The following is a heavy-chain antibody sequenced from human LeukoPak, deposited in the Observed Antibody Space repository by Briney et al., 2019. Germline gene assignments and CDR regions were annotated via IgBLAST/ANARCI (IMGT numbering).Heavy chain of an antibody. D-gene: IGHD3-22*01. CDR3: AGAPSYDSSGTSDY. J-gene: IGHJ4*02. Sequence: SETLSLTCTVSGGSISSYYWSWIRQHPGKGLEWIGYIYYSGSTYYNPSLKSRVTISVDTSKNQFSLKLSSVTAADTAVYYCAGAPSYDSSGTSDYWGQGTLVTVSS. CDR2: IYYSGST. V-gene: IGHV4-59*06. CDR1: GGSISSYY.